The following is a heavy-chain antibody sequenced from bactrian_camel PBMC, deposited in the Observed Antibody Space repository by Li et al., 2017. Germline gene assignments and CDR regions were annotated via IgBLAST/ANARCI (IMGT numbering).Heavy chain of an antibody. D-gene: IGHD6*01. J-gene: IGHJ4*01. CDR1: HDISSTMLNC. CDR2: IHNGDGST. CDR3: AVDRLVGNLIAGRPKY. V-gene: IGHV3S54*01. Sequence: HVQLVESGGGSVQAGGSLTLSCQADHDISSTMLNCMGWFRQAPEKGRETVAVIHNGDGSTYYADSVKGRFTISQDYAKNTVHLPMNSLNADDTAMYYCAVDRLVGNLIAGRPKYWGQGTQVTVS.